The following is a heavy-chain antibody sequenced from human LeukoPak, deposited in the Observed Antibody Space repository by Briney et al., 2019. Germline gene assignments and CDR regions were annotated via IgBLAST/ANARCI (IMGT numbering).Heavy chain of an antibody. CDR2: ISGSGGST. Sequence: GGSLRLSCAASGFSFSSYWMSWVRQAPGKGLEWVSAISGSGGSTYYADSVKGRFTISRDNSKNTLYLQMNSLRAEDTAVYYCAKGPSRRGELLGFWGQGTLVTVSS. CDR1: GFSFSSYW. V-gene: IGHV3-23*01. D-gene: IGHD1-26*01. J-gene: IGHJ4*02. CDR3: AKGPSRRGELLGF.